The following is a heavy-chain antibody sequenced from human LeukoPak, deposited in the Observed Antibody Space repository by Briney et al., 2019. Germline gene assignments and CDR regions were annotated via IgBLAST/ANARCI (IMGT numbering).Heavy chain of an antibody. CDR3: ARSSGGSYVYYFDY. CDR2: INPNSGGA. J-gene: IGHJ4*02. D-gene: IGHD1-26*01. V-gene: IGHV1-2*02. CDR1: GYTLTGYY. Sequence: ASVKVSCKTSGYTLTGYYMHWVRQAPGQGLEWMGCINPNSGGANYAQRFQGRVTMTRDTSISTAYMDLSRLRSDDTAVYYCARSSGGSYVYYFDYWGQGILVTVSS.